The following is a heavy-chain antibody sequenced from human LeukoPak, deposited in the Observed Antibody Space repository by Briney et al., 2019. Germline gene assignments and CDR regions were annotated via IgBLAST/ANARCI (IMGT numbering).Heavy chain of an antibody. CDR3: ARDIRRRDGYMGYFDY. J-gene: IGHJ4*02. V-gene: IGHV4-59*01. CDR2: IYYSGST. D-gene: IGHD5-24*01. Sequence: PSETLSLTCTVSGGSISSYYWSWIRQPPGKGLEWIGYIYYSGSTNYNPSLKSRVTISVDTSKNQFSLKLSSVTAADTAVYYCARDIRRRDGYMGYFDYWGQGTLVTVSS. CDR1: GGSISSYY.